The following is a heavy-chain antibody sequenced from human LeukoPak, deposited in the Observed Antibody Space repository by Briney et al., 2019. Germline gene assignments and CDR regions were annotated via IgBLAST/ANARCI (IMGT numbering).Heavy chain of an antibody. Sequence: ASVKVSCKASGYTFTSYAMNWVRQAPGQGLEWMGWINTNTGNPTYAQGFTGRFVFSLDTSVCTAYLQISSLKAEDTAVYYCATRTTGTTVAAFDIWGQGTMVTVSS. CDR2: INTNTGNP. CDR3: ATRTTGTTVAAFDI. J-gene: IGHJ3*02. CDR1: GYTFTSYA. V-gene: IGHV7-4-1*02. D-gene: IGHD1-1*01.